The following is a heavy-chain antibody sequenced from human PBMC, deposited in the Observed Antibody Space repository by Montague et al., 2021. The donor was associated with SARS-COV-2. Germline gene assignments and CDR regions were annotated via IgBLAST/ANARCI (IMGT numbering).Heavy chain of an antibody. J-gene: IGHJ3*02. CDR2: IYWDDDK. V-gene: IGHV2-5*02. CDR1: GLSLSTSGVG. CDR3: AHRRGLLLSDAFDI. D-gene: IGHD1-26*01. Sequence: PALVKPTQTLTLTCTFSGLSLSTSGVGVGWIRQPPGKALEWLALIYWDDDKRYSPSLKSRLTITKDTSKNQVVLTMINMDPVDTATYYCAHRRGLLLSDAFDIWGQGTMVTVS.